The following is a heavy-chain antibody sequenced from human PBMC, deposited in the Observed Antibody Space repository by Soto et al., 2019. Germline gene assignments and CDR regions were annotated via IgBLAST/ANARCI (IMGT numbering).Heavy chain of an antibody. V-gene: IGHV4-4*02. Sequence: QVQLQESGPGLVKPSGTLSLTCAVSGGSISSSNWWSWVRQPPGKGLERIGEIYHSGSTNYNPSLTSRVTRSVDKSTNKFSLKLSSVTAADTAVYYCACHLGGRATTEYLAFDIWGQGPMVAVSS. D-gene: IGHD3-16*01. J-gene: IGHJ3*02. CDR3: ACHLGGRATTEYLAFDI. CDR1: GGSISSSNW. CDR2: IYHSGST.